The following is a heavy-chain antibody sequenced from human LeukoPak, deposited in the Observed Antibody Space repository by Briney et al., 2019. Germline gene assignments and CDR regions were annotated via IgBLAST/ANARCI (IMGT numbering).Heavy chain of an antibody. CDR2: IFHNEAFNREIP. Sequence: SETLSLTCTVSNGSIGNTGHAWTWIRQSAGKGLEWVGYIFHNEAFNREIPYYNPSLKRRVTISVDKSKNQFSLKLSSVTAADTAVYYCAHTHSQRRGSYYKTIDYWGQGTLVTVSS. CDR3: AHTHSQRRGSYYKTIDY. D-gene: IGHD1-26*01. J-gene: IGHJ4*02. V-gene: IGHV4-30-2*06. CDR1: NGSIGNTGHA.